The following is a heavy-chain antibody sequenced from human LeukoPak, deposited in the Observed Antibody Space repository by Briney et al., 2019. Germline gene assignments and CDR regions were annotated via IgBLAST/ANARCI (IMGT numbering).Heavy chain of an antibody. CDR1: GFTFSSYA. D-gene: IGHD2-2*01. V-gene: IGHV3-30-3*01. CDR2: ISYDGSNK. J-gene: IGHJ3*02. Sequence: PGGSLRLSCAASGFTFSSYAMHWVRQAPGKGLEWVAVISYDGSNKYYADSVKGRFTISRDNSKNTLYLQMNSLRAEDTAVYYCARTGYCSSTSCSDAFDIWGQGTMVTVSS. CDR3: ARTGYCSSTSCSDAFDI.